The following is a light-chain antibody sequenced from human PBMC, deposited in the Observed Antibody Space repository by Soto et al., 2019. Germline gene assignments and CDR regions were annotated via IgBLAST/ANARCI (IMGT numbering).Light chain of an antibody. J-gene: IGKJ4*01. CDR3: EQCNNWPLT. CDR2: GAS. V-gene: IGKV3-15*01. Sequence: EIVMTQSPATLSVSPGERVTLSCRASQSVSSNLAWYQQKPGQAPRLLIYGASTRATGIPARFSGSGSGTEFTLTINSLQSEDFAVYYCEQCNNWPLTFGGGTKVEIK. CDR1: QSVSSN.